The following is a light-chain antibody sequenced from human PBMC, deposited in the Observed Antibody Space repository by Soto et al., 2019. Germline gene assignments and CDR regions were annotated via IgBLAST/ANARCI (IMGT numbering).Light chain of an antibody. V-gene: IGKV3-15*01. CDR3: HQYIDWPPGT. J-gene: IGKJ1*01. CDR2: DTS. Sequence: IVVTQSPSTLSVSPGDRVTISCRASQAVSSSLAWYQQRPGQAPRLLIYDTSTRAAGISARFSGSGSGTEFTLTISSLQYEDFAVYYCHQYIDWPPGTFGQGTAVEIK. CDR1: QAVSSS.